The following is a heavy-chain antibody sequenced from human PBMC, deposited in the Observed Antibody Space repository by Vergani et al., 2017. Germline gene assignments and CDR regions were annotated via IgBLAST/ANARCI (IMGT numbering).Heavy chain of an antibody. Sequence: QLQLQESGSGLVKPSQTLSLTCAVSGGSISSGGYSWSWIRQPPGKGLEWIGYIYHSGSTYYNPSLKSRVTISVDTSKNQFSLKLSSVTAADTAVYYCARGGYSYGYRSGSYLSKKPFDYWGQGTLVTVSS. J-gene: IGHJ4*02. D-gene: IGHD5-18*01. CDR3: ARGGYSYGYRSGSYLSKKPFDY. CDR1: GGSISSGGYS. V-gene: IGHV4-30-2*01. CDR2: IYHSGST.